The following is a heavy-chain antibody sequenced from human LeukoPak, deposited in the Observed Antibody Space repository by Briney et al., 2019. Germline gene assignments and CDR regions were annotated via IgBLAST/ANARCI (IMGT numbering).Heavy chain of an antibody. CDR3: ASGYDSGYYYGMDV. J-gene: IGHJ6*02. CDR2: INTNTGNP. V-gene: IGHV7-4-1*02. Sequence: ASVKVSCKASGYTFTSYAMNWVRQAPGQGLEWMGWINTNTGNPTYAQGFTGRFVFSLDTSVSTAYLQISSLKAEDTAVYYCASGYDSGYYYGMDVWGQGTTVTVSS. CDR1: GYTFTSYA. D-gene: IGHD5-12*01.